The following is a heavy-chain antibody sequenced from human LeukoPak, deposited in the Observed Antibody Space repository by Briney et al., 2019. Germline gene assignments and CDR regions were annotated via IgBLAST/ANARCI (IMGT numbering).Heavy chain of an antibody. CDR1: RLTKSSKS. J-gene: IGHJ4*02. D-gene: IGHD3-10*01. Sequence: QRPFCEAPRLTKSSKSRSWPRQDPGKGLEWVANIKQDGSEKYYVDSVKGRFTISRDNAKNSLYLQMNSLRAEDTAVYYCAVGVYYFDYWGQGTLVTVSS. CDR3: AVGVYYFDY. V-gene: IGHV3-7*02. CDR2: IKQDGSEK.